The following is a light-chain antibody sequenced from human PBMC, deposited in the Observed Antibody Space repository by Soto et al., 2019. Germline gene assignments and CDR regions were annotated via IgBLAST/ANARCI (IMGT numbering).Light chain of an antibody. CDR3: QQYNNWPS. CDR1: QSVSSN. V-gene: IGKV3-15*01. J-gene: IGKJ5*01. Sequence: EMLMTQSPATLSVSPGERATLSFRASQSVSSNLAWYQQKPGQAPRLLIYDISNRAAGVPARFSGSGSETEFTLTIRSLQSEDFAVYFCQQYNNWPSFGQGTRLEIK. CDR2: DIS.